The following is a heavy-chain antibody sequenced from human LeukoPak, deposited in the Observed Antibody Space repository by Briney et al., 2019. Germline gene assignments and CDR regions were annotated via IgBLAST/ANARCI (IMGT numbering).Heavy chain of an antibody. CDR2: ISSSGTTI. J-gene: IGHJ4*02. V-gene: IGHV3-48*03. Sequence: PGGSLRLSCAASGFTFSSYEMNWVRQAPGKGLEWVSYISSSGTTIYYADSVKGRFTISRDNAKNSLFLQMNSLRAEDTAVYYCARDRSTMPNWGQGSLATVSS. D-gene: IGHD5-24*01. CDR1: GFTFSSYE. CDR3: ARDRSTMPN.